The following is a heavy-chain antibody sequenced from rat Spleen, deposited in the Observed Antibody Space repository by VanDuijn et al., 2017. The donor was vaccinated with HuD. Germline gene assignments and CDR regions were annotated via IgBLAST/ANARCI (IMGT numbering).Heavy chain of an antibody. CDR2: ITNTGRNT. CDR1: GFTFNNYW. CDR3: SSNNFDY. V-gene: IGHV5-31*01. J-gene: IGHJ2*01. D-gene: IGHD1-10*01. Sequence: EVQLVESGGGLVQPGRSLKLSCVASGFTFNNYWMTWIRQAPGKGLEWIASITNTGRNTYYPESVKGRFTISRDNAKSTLYLQMNSLRSADTATYYCSSNNFDYWGQGVMVTVSS.